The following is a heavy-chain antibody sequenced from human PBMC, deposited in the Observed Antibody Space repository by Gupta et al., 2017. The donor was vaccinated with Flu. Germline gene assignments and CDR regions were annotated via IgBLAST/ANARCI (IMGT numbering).Heavy chain of an antibody. D-gene: IGHD3-22*01. CDR2: ISYDGSNK. CDR3: AKDPGGYDSSPSMDY. J-gene: IGHJ4*02. CDR1: GFTFSSYG. V-gene: IGHV3-30*18. Sequence: QVQLVESGGGVVQPGGSLRPSCAASGFTFSSYGMHWLRQAPGKGLEWVAVISYDGSNKYYADSVKGRFTISRDNSKNTLDLQMNSLRAEDTAVYYCAKDPGGYDSSPSMDYWGQGTLVTVSS.